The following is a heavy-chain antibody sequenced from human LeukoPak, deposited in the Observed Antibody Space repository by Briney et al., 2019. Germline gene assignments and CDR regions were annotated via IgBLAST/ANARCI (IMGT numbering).Heavy chain of an antibody. D-gene: IGHD4-17*01. CDR1: GYTFTSYG. J-gene: IGHJ4*02. V-gene: IGHV1-18*01. CDR3: ARENGDYGGNCFDY. Sequence: ASVKVSCKASGYTFTSYGISWVRQAPGRGLEWMGWISAYNGNTNYAQKLQGRVTMTTDTSTSTAYMELRSLRSDDTAVYYCARENGDYGGNCFDYWGQGTLVAVSS. CDR2: ISAYNGNT.